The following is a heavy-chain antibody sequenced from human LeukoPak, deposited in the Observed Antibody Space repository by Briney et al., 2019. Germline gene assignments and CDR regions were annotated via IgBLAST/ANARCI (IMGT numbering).Heavy chain of an antibody. D-gene: IGHD2-15*01. Sequence: GGSLRLSCAASGFTFSSYEMNWVRQAPGKGLEWVSYISSSGSTIYYADSVKGRFTISRDNAKNTLYLQMNSLGAGDTAVYYCASTPNGVAAIYFDYWGQGTLVTVSS. CDR2: ISSSGSTI. V-gene: IGHV3-48*03. J-gene: IGHJ4*02. CDR1: GFTFSSYE. CDR3: ASTPNGVAAIYFDY.